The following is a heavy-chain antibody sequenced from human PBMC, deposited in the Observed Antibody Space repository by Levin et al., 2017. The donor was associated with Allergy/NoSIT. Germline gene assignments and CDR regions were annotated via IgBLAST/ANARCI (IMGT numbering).Heavy chain of an antibody. Sequence: PGGSLRLSCAASGFTFSTYAMHWVRQAPGKGLEWVTVITYDGSNTYYADSVKGRFTISRDNSKHTLYLQMNSLRAEDTAVYYCARDDSPRGVVNYYFDYWGQGTLVTVSS. CDR2: ITYDGSNT. CDR1: GFTFSTYA. D-gene: IGHD1-26*01. J-gene: IGHJ4*02. V-gene: IGHV3-30-3*01. CDR3: ARDDSPRGVVNYYFDY.